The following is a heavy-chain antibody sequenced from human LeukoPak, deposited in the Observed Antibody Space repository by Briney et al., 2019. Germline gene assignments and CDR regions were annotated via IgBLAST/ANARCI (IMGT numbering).Heavy chain of an antibody. D-gene: IGHD1/OR15-1a*01. J-gene: IGHJ2*01. CDR2: VSHTGST. V-gene: IGHV4-59*01. Sequence: SKTLSLTCTVSGGSISGSYWNWIRQSPGKGLEWVGYVSHTGSTRYKSSLNSRVTISVDTSKSQFSLKLSSVTAADTAVYYCARDPIEQPYWFCDLWGRGTLVTVSS. CDR3: ARDPIEQPYWFCDL. CDR1: GGSISGSY.